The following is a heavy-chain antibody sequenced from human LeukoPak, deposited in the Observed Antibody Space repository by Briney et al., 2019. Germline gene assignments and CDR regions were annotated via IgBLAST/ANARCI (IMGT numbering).Heavy chain of an antibody. Sequence: PGGSLRLSCSASGFTFSAYFMHWVRQAPGKGLEYVSSISSNEYDTYYADSVKGRFTISRDNSKNTLYLQMSSLRAEDTAVYYCVRPEENQLLLFDYWGQGTLVTVSS. CDR2: ISSNEYDT. CDR1: GFTFSAYF. CDR3: VRPEENQLLLFDY. V-gene: IGHV3-64D*06. J-gene: IGHJ4*02. D-gene: IGHD2-2*01.